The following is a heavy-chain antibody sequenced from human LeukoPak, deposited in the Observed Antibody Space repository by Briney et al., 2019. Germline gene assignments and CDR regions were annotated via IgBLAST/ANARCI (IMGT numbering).Heavy chain of an antibody. D-gene: IGHD6-13*01. CDR2: IIPILGIA. Sequence: ASVKASCKASGGTFSSYAISWVRQAPGQGLEWMGRIIPILGIANYAQKFQGRVTITADKSTSTAYMELSSLRSEDTAVYYCARDSSSWYGENNYFDYWGQGTLVTVSS. V-gene: IGHV1-69*04. J-gene: IGHJ4*02. CDR3: ARDSSSWYGENNYFDY. CDR1: GGTFSSYA.